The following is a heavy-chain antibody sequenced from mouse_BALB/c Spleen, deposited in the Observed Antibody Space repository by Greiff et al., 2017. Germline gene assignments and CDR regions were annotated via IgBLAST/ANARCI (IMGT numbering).Heavy chain of an antibody. Sequence: EVKLMESGGGLVQPGGSLKLSCAASGFTFSSYGMSWVRQTPDKRLELVATINSNGGSTYYPDSVKGRFTISRDNAKNTLYLQMSSLKSEDTAMYYCARDSSGYPYYFDYWGQGTTLTVSS. D-gene: IGHD3-1*01. V-gene: IGHV5-6-3*01. CDR3: ARDSSGYPYYFDY. J-gene: IGHJ2*01. CDR2: INSNGGST. CDR1: GFTFSSYG.